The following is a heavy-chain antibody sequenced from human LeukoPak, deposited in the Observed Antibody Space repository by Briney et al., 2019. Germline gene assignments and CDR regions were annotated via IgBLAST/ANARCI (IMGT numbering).Heavy chain of an antibody. CDR3: ATNRYLDY. J-gene: IGHJ4*02. V-gene: IGHV3-7*01. Sequence: GGSLRLSCAASGFTFSTYWMSWVRQAPGKGLEWVANIKQDGSDKYYVSSVKGRFTISRDNAKNSPYLQMNSLRAEDTAVYYCATNRYLDYWGQGTLVTVSS. D-gene: IGHD2-8*01. CDR1: GFTFSTYW. CDR2: IKQDGSDK.